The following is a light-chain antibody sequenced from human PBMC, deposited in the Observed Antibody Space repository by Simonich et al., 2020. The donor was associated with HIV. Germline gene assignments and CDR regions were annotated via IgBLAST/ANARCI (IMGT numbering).Light chain of an antibody. CDR3: QQYYSTPRT. V-gene: IGKV4-1*01. Sequence: IVMTQSPDSLAVSLGERATINYKSSQSVLYSSNNKNYLAWYQQKPGQPPNLLIYWASTRESGVPDRFSGSGSGTDFTLTISSLQAEDVAVYYCQQYYSTPRTFGQGTKVEIK. CDR1: QSVLYSSNNKNY. J-gene: IGKJ1*01. CDR2: WAS.